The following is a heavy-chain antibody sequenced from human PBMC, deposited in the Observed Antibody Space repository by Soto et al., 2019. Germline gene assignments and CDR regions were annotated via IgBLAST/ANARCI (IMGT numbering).Heavy chain of an antibody. V-gene: IGHV4-59*01. CDR3: ARSLDYYDSSGYSFDY. Sequence: ETLSLTGPVSGGSISSYYWSGIRQPPGKGLEWIGYIYYSGSTNYNPSLKSRVTISVDTSKNQFSLKLSSVTAADTAVYYCARSLDYYDSSGYSFDYWGQGTLVTVYS. J-gene: IGHJ4*02. CDR1: GGSISSYY. CDR2: IYYSGST. D-gene: IGHD3-22*01.